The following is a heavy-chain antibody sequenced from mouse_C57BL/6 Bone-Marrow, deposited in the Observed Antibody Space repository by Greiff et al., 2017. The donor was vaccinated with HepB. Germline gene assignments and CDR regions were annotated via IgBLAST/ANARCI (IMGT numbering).Heavy chain of an antibody. V-gene: IGHV5-9*01. CDR1: GFTFSSYT. D-gene: IGHD2-3*01. CDR3: ARDGYYPYYFDY. Sequence: LLVESGGGLVKPGGSLNLSCAASGFTFSSYTMSWVRQTPEKRLEWVATISGGGGNTYYPDSVKGRFTISRDNAKNTLYLQMSSLRSEDTALYYCARDGYYPYYFDYWGQGTTLTVSS. CDR2: ISGGGGNT. J-gene: IGHJ2*01.